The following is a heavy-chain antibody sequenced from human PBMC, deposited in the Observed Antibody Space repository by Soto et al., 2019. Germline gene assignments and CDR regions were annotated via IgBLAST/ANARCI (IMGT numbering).Heavy chain of an antibody. CDR3: AKDPRISISGWYPD. V-gene: IGHV3-23*01. CDR1: GFTFSSYA. Sequence: PGWSLRLSCAASGFTFSSYAMSWVRQAPGKGLEWVSAISGSGGSTYYADSVKGRFTISRDNSKNTLYMQMNSLRAEDTAVYYCAKDPRISISGWYPDWGQGRLVTVS. D-gene: IGHD6-19*01. J-gene: IGHJ4*02. CDR2: ISGSGGST.